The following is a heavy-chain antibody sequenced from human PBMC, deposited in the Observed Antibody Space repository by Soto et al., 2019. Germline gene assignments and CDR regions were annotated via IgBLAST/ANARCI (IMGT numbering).Heavy chain of an antibody. Sequence: ASVKVSCKASGYTFSDFDINWLRQASGQGPEWMGWMNAKSGDTFFAQRFQGKFNMTWDTSLSTAYMEVGSLTSDDTAMYYCARGNPFNYAGLNVWGQRTTVTVSS. V-gene: IGHV1-8*01. CDR1: GYTFSDFD. J-gene: IGHJ6*02. CDR3: ARGNPFNYAGLNV. CDR2: MNAKSGDT. D-gene: IGHD3-16*01.